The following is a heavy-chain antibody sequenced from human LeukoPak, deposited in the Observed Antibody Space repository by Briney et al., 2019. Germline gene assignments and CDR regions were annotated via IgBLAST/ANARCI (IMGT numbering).Heavy chain of an antibody. CDR2: ISWNSGSI. J-gene: IGHJ6*03. CDR3: ARVEGTYYYYYMDV. CDR1: GFTFDDYA. D-gene: IGHD3-10*01. Sequence: GGSLRLSCAASGFTFDDYAMHWVRQAPGKGLEWVSGISWNSGSIGYADSVKGRFTISRDNAKNSLYLQMNSLRAEDTALYYCARVEGTYYYYYMDVWGKGTTVTVSS. V-gene: IGHV3-9*01.